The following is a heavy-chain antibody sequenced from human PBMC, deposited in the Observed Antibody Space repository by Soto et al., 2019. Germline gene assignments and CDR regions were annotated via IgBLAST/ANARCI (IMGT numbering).Heavy chain of an antibody. J-gene: IGHJ6*02. D-gene: IGHD2-15*01. V-gene: IGHV4-61*01. CDR2: TYYSGST. Sequence: PSETLSLTCTVSGGSVSSGSYYWSWIRQPPGKGLEWIGYTYYSGSTNYNPSLKSRVTISVDTSKNQFSLKLSSVTAADTAVYYCARDRVSYCSGGSCYVPYGMDVWGQGTTVTVSS. CDR1: GGSVSSGSYY. CDR3: ARDRVSYCSGGSCYVPYGMDV.